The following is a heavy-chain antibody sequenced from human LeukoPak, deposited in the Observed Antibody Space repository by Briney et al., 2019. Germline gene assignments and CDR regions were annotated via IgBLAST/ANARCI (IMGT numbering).Heavy chain of an antibody. J-gene: IGHJ4*02. CDR1: GGTFSSYA. Sequence: GASVKVSCKASGGTFSSYAISWGRQAPGQGLEWMGGIIPIFGTANYAQKLQGGVTITADKSTSTAYMELSSLRSEDTAVYYCASHPHDYGDYRLDYWGQGTPVTVSS. V-gene: IGHV1-69*06. CDR2: IIPIFGTA. CDR3: ASHPHDYGDYRLDY. D-gene: IGHD4-17*01.